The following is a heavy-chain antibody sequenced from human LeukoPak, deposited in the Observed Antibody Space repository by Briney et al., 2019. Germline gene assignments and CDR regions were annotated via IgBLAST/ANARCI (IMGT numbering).Heavy chain of an antibody. Sequence: ASVRVSRKPSGYTFTSYYMHWGCHSPRQGGGWVGIIKLIGGSTSNAQKSRGRVTTTRDTSTSTVYMELGSVRPGSTPAYYCVRDPGGLGVDYWGEATQPTDPS. J-gene: IGHJ4*02. V-gene: IGHV1-46*01. CDR2: IKLIGGST. CDR1: GYTFTSYY. D-gene: IGHD4-23*01. CDR3: VRDPGGLGVDY.